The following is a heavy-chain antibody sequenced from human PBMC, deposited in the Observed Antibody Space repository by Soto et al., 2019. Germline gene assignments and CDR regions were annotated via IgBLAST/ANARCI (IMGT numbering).Heavy chain of an antibody. J-gene: IGHJ4*02. Sequence: GGALRLSFAASGLTFSSYAMSWVRQAPGKGLEWVSAISGSGGSTYYADSVKGRFTISRENSKNTLYLQMNGLRAEDTAVYYCAKANPYDSSGYYYGRYFDYWGQGTLVTVSS. D-gene: IGHD3-22*01. V-gene: IGHV3-23*01. CDR2: ISGSGGST. CDR1: GLTFSSYA. CDR3: AKANPYDSSGYYYGRYFDY.